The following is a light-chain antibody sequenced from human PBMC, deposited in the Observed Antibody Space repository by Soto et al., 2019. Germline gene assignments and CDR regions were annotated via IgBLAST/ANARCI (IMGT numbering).Light chain of an antibody. Sequence: DIQMTQSPSTLSGSVGDRVTITCRASQTISSWLAWYQQKPGKAPKLLIYKASTLKSGVPSRFSGSGSGTEFTLTISSLQHDDFDTYYCQHYNSYSEALGQGTKADIK. V-gene: IGKV1-5*03. J-gene: IGKJ1*01. CDR1: QTISSW. CDR3: QHYNSYSEA. CDR2: KAS.